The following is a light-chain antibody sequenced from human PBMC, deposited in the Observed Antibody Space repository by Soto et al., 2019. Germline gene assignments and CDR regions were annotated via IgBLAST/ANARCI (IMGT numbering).Light chain of an antibody. CDR3: LHDYNYPRT. CDR1: QGINNE. J-gene: IGKJ1*01. Sequence: AIQMTQSPSSLSASVGDRVTMTCRASQGINNELAWYQQKRGKAPKLLIYAASNLHSGVPSRFSGSGSGTDFALTISSLQPEDFATYFCLHDYNYPRTFGQGTKVE. CDR2: AAS. V-gene: IGKV1-6*01.